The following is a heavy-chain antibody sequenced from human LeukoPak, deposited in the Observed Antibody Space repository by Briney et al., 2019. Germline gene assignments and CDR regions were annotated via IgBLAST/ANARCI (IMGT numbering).Heavy chain of an antibody. V-gene: IGHV3-7*01. CDR2: IKQDGSEK. CDR3: ARDRSPGDYDY. J-gene: IGHJ4*02. CDR1: RFTFSSYW. Sequence: PGGSLRLSCAASRFTFSSYWMSWVRQAPGKGLEWMANIKQDGSEKYYVDSVKGRFTISRDNAKNSLYLQMNSLRAEDTAVYYCARDRSPGDYDYWGQGTLVTVSS. D-gene: IGHD4-17*01.